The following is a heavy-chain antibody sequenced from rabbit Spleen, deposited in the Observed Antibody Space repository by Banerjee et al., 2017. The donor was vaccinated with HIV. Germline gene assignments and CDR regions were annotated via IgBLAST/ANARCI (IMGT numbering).Heavy chain of an antibody. CDR2: IYTGNGKT. J-gene: IGHJ4*01. V-gene: IGHV1S40*01. CDR1: GLTFSANYW. CDR3: ARDAGSGPYIDGYFTL. Sequence: QSLEESGGGLVKPGASLTLTCKASGLTFSANYWICWVRQAPGKGLEWIACIYTGNGKTYYASWAKGRFTISKTSSTTVTLQMPSLTVADTATYFCARDAGSGPYIDGYFTLWGPGTLVTVS. D-gene: IGHD8-1*01.